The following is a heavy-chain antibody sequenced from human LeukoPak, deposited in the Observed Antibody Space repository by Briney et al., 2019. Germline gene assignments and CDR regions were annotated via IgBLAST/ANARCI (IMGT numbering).Heavy chain of an antibody. Sequence: PSETLSLTCAVSGGSISSSNWWSWVRQPPGKGLEWIGEIYHSGSTNYNPSLKSRVTISVDKSKNQFSLKLTSVTAADTAVYYCARGRGAYDSSGFGVWGQGTMVNVSS. CDR1: GGSISSSNW. CDR2: IYHSGST. CDR3: ARGRGAYDSSGFGV. D-gene: IGHD3-22*01. V-gene: IGHV4-4*02. J-gene: IGHJ3*01.